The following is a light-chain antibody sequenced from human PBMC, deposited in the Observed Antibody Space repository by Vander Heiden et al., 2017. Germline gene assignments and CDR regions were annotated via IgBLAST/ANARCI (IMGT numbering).Light chain of an antibody. CDR3: QQTYSNPWT. V-gene: IGKV1-39*01. J-gene: IGKJ1*01. CDR2: ATS. Sequence: DIQMTQSPSSLSASVGDRVTITCRASQRISSYLNWYQQKSGKAPKFLIYATSSLPSGVPSRFSGSASGTDFTLTISRLQPEDFATYYCQQTYSNPWTFGQRTKVEIK. CDR1: QRISSY.